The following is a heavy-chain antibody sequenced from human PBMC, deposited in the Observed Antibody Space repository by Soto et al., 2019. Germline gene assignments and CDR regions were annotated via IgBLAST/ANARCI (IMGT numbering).Heavy chain of an antibody. D-gene: IGHD1-26*01. V-gene: IGHV4-38-2*01. CDR1: GYSISSGYY. CDR2: IYHSAST. CDR3: ARVSVGATDYYYGMDV. Sequence: SETPSLTCAGSGYSISSGYYWGWIRQPPGKGLEWIGSIYHSASTYYNPSLKSRVTISVDTSKNQFSLKLSSVTAADTAVYYCARVSVGATDYYYGMDVWGQGTTVTVSS. J-gene: IGHJ6*02.